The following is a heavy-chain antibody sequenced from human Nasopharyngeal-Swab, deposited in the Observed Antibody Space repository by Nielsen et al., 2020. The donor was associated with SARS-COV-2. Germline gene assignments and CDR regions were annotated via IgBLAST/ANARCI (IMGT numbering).Heavy chain of an antibody. D-gene: IGHD2-2*01. CDR3: ARVPRYCSSTSCYAEPYYYYYGMDV. Sequence: ASVKVSCKASGYTFTGYYMHWVRQAPGQGLEWMGWINPNSGGTNYAQKFQGRVTMTRDTSISTAYMELSRLRSDDTAVYYCARVPRYCSSTSCYAEPYYYYYGMDVRGQGSTVTVSS. CDR2: INPNSGGT. V-gene: IGHV1-2*02. CDR1: GYTFTGYY. J-gene: IGHJ6*02.